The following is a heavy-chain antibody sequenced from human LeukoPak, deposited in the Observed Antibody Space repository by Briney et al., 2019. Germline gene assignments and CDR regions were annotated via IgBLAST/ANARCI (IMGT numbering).Heavy chain of an antibody. V-gene: IGHV5-51*03. J-gene: IGHJ5*02. Sequence: PGESLKLSCKGSGYSFTSYWIGWVRQMPGKGLEWMGISYPGDSDTRYSPSFQGQVTISADKSISTAYLQWSSLKASDTAMYYCARSDYCSGGSCSPSNWFDPWGQGTLVTVSS. D-gene: IGHD2-15*01. CDR2: SYPGDSDT. CDR1: GYSFTSYW. CDR3: ARSDYCSGGSCSPSNWFDP.